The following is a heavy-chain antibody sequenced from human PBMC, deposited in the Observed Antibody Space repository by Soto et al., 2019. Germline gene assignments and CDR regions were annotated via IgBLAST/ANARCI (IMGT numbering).Heavy chain of an antibody. D-gene: IGHD3-3*01. Sequence: ETLSLTCTVSGGSMSSYYWTWIRQPAGKGLEWIGRVYSSGGTHYNPSLKSRVTISLDTSKNQFSLRLLSVTDADTAVYYCARGQRFSDWFDPWGQGTLVTVS. CDR1: GGSMSSYY. CDR3: ARGQRFSDWFDP. CDR2: VYSSGGT. V-gene: IGHV4-4*07. J-gene: IGHJ5*02.